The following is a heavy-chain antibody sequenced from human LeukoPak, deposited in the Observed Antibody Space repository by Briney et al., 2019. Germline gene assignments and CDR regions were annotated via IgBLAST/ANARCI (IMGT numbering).Heavy chain of an antibody. CDR3: AEDSGSYYFDY. J-gene: IGHJ4*02. CDR2: ISSSSIYI. D-gene: IGHD1-26*01. CDR1: GFTFSSYS. V-gene: IGHV3-21*01. Sequence: GGSLRLSCAASGFTFSSYSMNWVRQAPGKGLEWVSSISSSSIYIYYADSVKGRFTISRDNAKNSLYLQMDSLRAEDTAVYYCAEDSGSYYFDYWGQGTLVTVSS.